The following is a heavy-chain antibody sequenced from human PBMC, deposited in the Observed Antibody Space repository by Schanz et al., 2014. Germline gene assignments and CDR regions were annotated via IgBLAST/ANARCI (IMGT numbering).Heavy chain of an antibody. V-gene: IGHV3-30*03. Sequence: QVPLVESGGCLVKPGGSLRLSCAASGFTFSDYCMVWIRQAPGKGLEWVAVISYDGSNKYYADSVKGRFIISRDSSKNTLFLQMNSLRAEDTAVYFCARDRGHVEQLVLEWYYAMDVWGQGTTVAVSS. D-gene: IGHD6-6*01. CDR3: ARDRGHVEQLVLEWYYAMDV. J-gene: IGHJ6*02. CDR2: ISYDGSNK. CDR1: GFTFSDYC.